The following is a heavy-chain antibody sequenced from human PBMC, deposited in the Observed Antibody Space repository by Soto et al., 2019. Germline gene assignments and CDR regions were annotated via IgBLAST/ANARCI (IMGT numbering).Heavy chain of an antibody. D-gene: IGHD2-2*01. Sequence: EVQLVESGGGLVQAGGSLRLSCAASGFIFNSYWMHWVRQAPGKGLVWVSRINTDESSRSYADSVKGRFTISRDNAKNTLYLQMNSLRAEATAVYFFARDRVPQLGYYGMDVWGQGTTVTVSS. V-gene: IGHV3-74*01. CDR2: INTDESSR. CDR3: ARDRVPQLGYYGMDV. J-gene: IGHJ6*02. CDR1: GFIFNSYW.